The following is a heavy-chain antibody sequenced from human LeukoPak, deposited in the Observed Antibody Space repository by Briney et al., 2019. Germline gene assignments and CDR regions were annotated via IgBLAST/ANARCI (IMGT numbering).Heavy chain of an antibody. D-gene: IGHD3-22*01. CDR2: INHSGST. CDR3: ARGVYYDSSGYREYFDY. V-gene: IGHV4-34*01. J-gene: IGHJ4*02. Sequence: SETLSLTCAVYGGSFSGYYWSWIRQPPGKGLEWIGEINHSGSTNYNPSLKSRVTISVDTSKNQFSLKLSSVTAADTAVYYCARGVYYDSSGYREYFDYWGQGTLVTVSS. CDR1: GGSFSGYY.